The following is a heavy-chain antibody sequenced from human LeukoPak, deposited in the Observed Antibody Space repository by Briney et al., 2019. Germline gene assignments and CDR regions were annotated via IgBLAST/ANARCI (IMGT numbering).Heavy chain of an antibody. J-gene: IGHJ6*02. D-gene: IGHD3-3*01. CDR2: IYYSGST. Sequence: PSETLSLTCTVSGGSISSYYWSWIRQPPGKGLEWIGYIYYSGSTNYNPSLKSRVTISVDTSKNQFSLKLSSVTAADTAVYYCARQGTSGVYDFWRGLIHYYYGMYVWGRGTTVSVSS. CDR1: GGSISSYY. V-gene: IGHV4-59*08. CDR3: ARQGTSGVYDFWRGLIHYYYGMYV.